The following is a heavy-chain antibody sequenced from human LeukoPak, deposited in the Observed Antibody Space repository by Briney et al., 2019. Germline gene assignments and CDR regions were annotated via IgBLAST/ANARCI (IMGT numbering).Heavy chain of an antibody. Sequence: GGSLTLPCAAWGFTFSSYRMNWVRQAPGEGLEWVSSISSSGGYIYYVDSVKGRFTISRDNAKNTLYLQMNSLRAEDTAVYYCARAPVSVYYYMDVWGKGTTVTVSS. V-gene: IGHV3-21*01. D-gene: IGHD3-10*01. CDR1: GFTFSSYR. CDR3: ARAPVSVYYYMDV. CDR2: ISSSGGYI. J-gene: IGHJ6*03.